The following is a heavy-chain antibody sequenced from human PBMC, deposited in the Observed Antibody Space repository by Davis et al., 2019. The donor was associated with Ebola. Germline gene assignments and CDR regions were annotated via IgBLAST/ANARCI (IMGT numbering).Heavy chain of an antibody. J-gene: IGHJ4*02. CDR2: IYPGDSDT. CDR1: GYIFTSYW. CDR3: ARHVMVGYYDSVLGY. V-gene: IGHV5-51*01. Sequence: KVSCKGSGYIFTSYWIGWVRQMPGKGLEWMGIIYPGDSDTRYSPSFQGQVTISVDKSISTAYLQWSSLKASDTAMYYCARHVMVGYYDSVLGYWGQGTLVTVSS. D-gene: IGHD3-22*01.